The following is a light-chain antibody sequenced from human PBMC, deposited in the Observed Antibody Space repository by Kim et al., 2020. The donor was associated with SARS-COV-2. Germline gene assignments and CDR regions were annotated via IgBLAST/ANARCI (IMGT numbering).Light chain of an antibody. CDR2: YGS. Sequence: APGQTASSTCGGNNIGDKTVHWFQHKPGQAPVLVIYYGSDRPSGIPERFSGSNSGNTATLTITRVEAGDGADYYCQVWDTTSDHRVFGGGTQLTVL. CDR1: NIGDKT. CDR3: QVWDTTSDHRV. V-gene: IGLV3-21*01. J-gene: IGLJ3*02.